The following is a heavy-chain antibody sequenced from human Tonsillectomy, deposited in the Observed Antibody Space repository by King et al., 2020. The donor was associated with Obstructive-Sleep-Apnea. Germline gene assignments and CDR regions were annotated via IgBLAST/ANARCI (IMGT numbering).Heavy chain of an antibody. CDR1: GFSLTTSGMC. V-gene: IGHV2-70*11. Sequence: VTLKESGPALVKPTQTLTLTCTFSGFSLTTSGMCVNWLRQPPGKALEWLARIDWDDDEYYRLSLKPRLTISKDTSQNQVVLTMTNMDPVDTATYYWASLYYLDSSRQVGYFDYWGQGTLVTVSS. J-gene: IGHJ4*02. CDR2: IDWDDDE. D-gene: IGHD3-22*01. CDR3: ASLYYLDSSRQVGYFDY.